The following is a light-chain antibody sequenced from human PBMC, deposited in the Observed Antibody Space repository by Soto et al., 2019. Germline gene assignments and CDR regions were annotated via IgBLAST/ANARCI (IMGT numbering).Light chain of an antibody. CDR1: QSVSSSY. CDR3: QKRSNWPIT. CDR2: GES. V-gene: IGKV3D-20*02. Sequence: ELVLTQSPGTLSLSPGESATLSCRASQSVSSSYLAWYQQKPGQAPRILIYGESNRATGIPARFSGSGSGTDLNLTISRLEPEDFAVYYCQKRSNWPITFGQGTRLEIK. J-gene: IGKJ5*01.